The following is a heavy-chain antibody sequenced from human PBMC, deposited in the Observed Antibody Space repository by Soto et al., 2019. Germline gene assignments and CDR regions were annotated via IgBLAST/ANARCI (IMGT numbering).Heavy chain of an antibody. Sequence: QVQLVQSGAEVKKPGSSVKVSCKASGGTFSSYAISWVRQAPGQGLEWMGGISPIFGTTNHAQKFQGRVTITADKSASTAYMEVSSLRSEDTAVYYCARDGRGHYDILTGYSYYYGMDVWGQGTTVTVSS. J-gene: IGHJ6*02. CDR3: ARDGRGHYDILTGYSYYYGMDV. CDR1: GGTFSSYA. CDR2: ISPIFGTT. D-gene: IGHD3-9*01. V-gene: IGHV1-69*06.